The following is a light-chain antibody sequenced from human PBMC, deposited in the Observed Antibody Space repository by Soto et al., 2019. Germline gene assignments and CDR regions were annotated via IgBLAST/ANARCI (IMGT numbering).Light chain of an antibody. CDR2: GSS. J-gene: IGKJ5*01. V-gene: IGKV3-20*01. CDR3: QQYGSSGIT. CDR1: QSVTTTY. Sequence: EIVLTQSPGTPSLSPGERATLSCRASQSVTTTYLTWYQQKPGQAPRLLIYGSSSRATGIPDRFSGSGSGTDFTLTISRLVPDYFAVYYCQQYGSSGITCGQGTRLAIK.